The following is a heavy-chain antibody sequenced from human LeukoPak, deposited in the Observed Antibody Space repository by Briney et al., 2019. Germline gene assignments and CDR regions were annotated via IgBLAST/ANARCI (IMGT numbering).Heavy chain of an antibody. CDR1: GDSVSRSTYY. CDR3: ARQGDSNGYSTLDY. Sequence: SETLSLACTVSGDSVSRSTYYWGWIRQPPGKGLEWIGTIYYSETTYYNPSLKSRVTISVDSSKNQFSLKVTSVTATDTAVYYCARQGDSNGYSTLDYWGQGILVTVSS. J-gene: IGHJ4*02. D-gene: IGHD3-22*01. CDR2: IYYSETT. V-gene: IGHV4-39*01.